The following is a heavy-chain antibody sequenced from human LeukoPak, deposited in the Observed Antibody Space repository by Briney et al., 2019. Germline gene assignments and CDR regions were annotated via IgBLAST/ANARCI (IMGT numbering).Heavy chain of an antibody. J-gene: IGHJ4*02. D-gene: IGHD5-18*01. CDR2: ISYDGSNK. Sequence: GRSLRLSCAASGFTFSSYGMHWVRQAPGTGLEWVAVISYDGSNKYYADSVKGRFTISRDNSKNTLYLQMNSLRAEDTAVYYCAKDLYGIQLGPNSLDYWGQGSLVTVSS. CDR1: GFTFSSYG. V-gene: IGHV3-30*18. CDR3: AKDLYGIQLGPNSLDY.